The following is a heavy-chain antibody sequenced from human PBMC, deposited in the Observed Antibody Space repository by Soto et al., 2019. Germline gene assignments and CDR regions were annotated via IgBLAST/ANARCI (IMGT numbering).Heavy chain of an antibody. CDR3: ARNLGQQLFDY. CDR1: GYTFTSYG. Sequence: QVQLVQSGAEVKKPGASVKVSCKASGYTFTSYGISWVRQAPGQGLEWMGWISAYNGNKKYAQKLQGRVTMTTDTSTRTAYMDLRSLRSDETAVYYCARNLGQQLFDYWGQGTLVTVSS. J-gene: IGHJ4*02. CDR2: ISAYNGNK. V-gene: IGHV1-18*01. D-gene: IGHD6-13*01.